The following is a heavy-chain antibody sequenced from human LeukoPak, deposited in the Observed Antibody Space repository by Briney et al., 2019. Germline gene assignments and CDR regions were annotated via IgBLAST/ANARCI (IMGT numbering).Heavy chain of an antibody. CDR1: GFTFSSYA. V-gene: IGHV3-23*01. D-gene: IGHD3-10*01. J-gene: IGHJ5*02. CDR3: AAKGTPYYYGSGMSFYNWFDP. Sequence: GGSLRLSCAASGFTFSSYAMSWVRQAPGKGLEWVSAISVSGGSTYYADSVKGRFTISRDNSKNTLYLQMNSLRAEDTAVYYCAAKGTPYYYGSGMSFYNWFDPWGQGTLVTVSS. CDR2: ISVSGGST.